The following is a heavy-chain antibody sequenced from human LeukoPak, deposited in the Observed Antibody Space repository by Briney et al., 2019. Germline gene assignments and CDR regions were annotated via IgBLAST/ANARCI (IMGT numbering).Heavy chain of an antibody. J-gene: IGHJ4*02. D-gene: IGHD6-13*01. V-gene: IGHV3-23*01. CDR3: AKRGNSWDLFDY. CDR1: GFTFSSYV. CDR2: IGGSVGSM. Sequence: TGGSLRLSCAASGFTFSSYVMSWVRQAPGKGLEWVSNIGGSVGSMFCAASVKGRFAISRDNSKKTLFLQMNNLRVEDTAVYYCAKRGNSWDLFDYWGQGTLVTVSS.